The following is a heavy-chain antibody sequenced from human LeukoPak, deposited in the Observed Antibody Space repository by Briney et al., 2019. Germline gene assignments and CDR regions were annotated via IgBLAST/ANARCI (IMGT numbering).Heavy chain of an antibody. CDR3: ARDHANWNDYPSDY. CDR2: ISAYNGNT. CDR1: GYTFTSYG. Sequence: ASVKVSCKASGYTFTSYGISWVRQAPGQGLEWMGWISAYNGNTNYAQKLQGRVTMTTDTSTSTAYMELRGLRSDDTAVYYCARDHANWNDYPSDYWGQGTLVTVSS. J-gene: IGHJ4*02. D-gene: IGHD1-1*01. V-gene: IGHV1-18*01.